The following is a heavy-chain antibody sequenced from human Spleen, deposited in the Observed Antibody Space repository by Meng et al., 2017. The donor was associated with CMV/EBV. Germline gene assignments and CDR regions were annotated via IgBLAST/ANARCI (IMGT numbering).Heavy chain of an antibody. D-gene: IGHD5-18*01. CDR2: INSDGSST. V-gene: IGHV3-74*01. CDR3: ARNRYSYGHPIDY. CDR1: GFTFSSYW. J-gene: IGHJ4*02. Sequence: EVQLVESXXGSVQPGGSLSLSCAASGFTFSSYWMHWVRQAPGKGLVWVSRINSDGSSTSYADSVKGRFTISRDNAKNTLYLQMNSLRAEDTAVYYCARNRYSYGHPIDYWGQGTLVTVST.